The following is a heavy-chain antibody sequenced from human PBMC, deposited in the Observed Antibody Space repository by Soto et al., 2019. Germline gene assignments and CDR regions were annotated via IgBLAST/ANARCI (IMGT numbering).Heavy chain of an antibody. V-gene: IGHV1-69*13. D-gene: IGHD3-22*01. CDR2: IIPIFGTA. CDR1: GGTFSSYA. CDR3: ARSYYDSSGYYYWFDP. Sequence: ASVKVSCKASGGTFSSYAISWVRQAPGQGLEWMGGIIPIFGTANYGQKFQGGVTITADESTSTAYMELSSLRSEDTAVYYCARSYYDSSGYYYWFDPWGQGTLVTVSS. J-gene: IGHJ5*02.